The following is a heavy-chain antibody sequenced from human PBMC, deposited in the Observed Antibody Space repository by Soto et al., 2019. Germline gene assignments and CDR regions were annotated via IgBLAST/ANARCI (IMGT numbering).Heavy chain of an antibody. V-gene: IGHV3-73*02. J-gene: IGHJ2*01. CDR2: IRSKANNYAT. CDR1: GFTFSGSA. D-gene: IGHD2-21*02. CDR3: ARHALQYCGGDCYLLPYFDL. Sequence: EVQLVESGGGLVQPGGSLKLSCAASGFTFSGSAMRWVRQASGKGLEWVGRIRSKANNYATVYAASVKGRFTISRDDSKNTAHLQMNSLKTEDTAVYYCARHALQYCGGDCYLLPYFDLWGRGTLVTVSS.